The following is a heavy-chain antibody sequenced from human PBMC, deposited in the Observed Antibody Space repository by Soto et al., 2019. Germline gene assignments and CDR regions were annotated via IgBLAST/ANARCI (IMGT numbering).Heavy chain of an antibody. CDR3: ARDYYDSSGYYDLDY. Sequence: GASVKVSCKASGGTFSSYAISWVRQAPGQGLEWMGGIIPIFGTANYAQKFQGRVTITADESTSTAYMELSSLRSEDTAVYYCARDYYDSSGYYDLDYWGQGTLVTVSS. V-gene: IGHV1-69*13. CDR1: GGTFSSYA. J-gene: IGHJ4*02. CDR2: IIPIFGTA. D-gene: IGHD3-22*01.